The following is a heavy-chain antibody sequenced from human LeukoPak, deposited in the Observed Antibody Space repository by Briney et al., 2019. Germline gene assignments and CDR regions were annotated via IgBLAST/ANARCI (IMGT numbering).Heavy chain of an antibody. CDR1: GFSVSDYW. J-gene: IGHJ5*02. D-gene: IGHD3-16*01. CDR2: IKQDGSEK. Sequence: GGSLRLSCAASGFSVSDYWMTWVRQAPGKGLEWVANIKQDGSEKTYVDSVKGRFTISRDNAKNSLNLQMNSLRVEDTAMYYCVRDGGTDWYDPWGQGTLVTVFS. CDR3: VRDGGTDWYDP. V-gene: IGHV3-7*01.